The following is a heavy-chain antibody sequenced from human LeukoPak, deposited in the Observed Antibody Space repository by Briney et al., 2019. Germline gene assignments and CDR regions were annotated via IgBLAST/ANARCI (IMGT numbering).Heavy chain of an antibody. Sequence: SVKVSCKASGGTFSSYAIRWVRQAPGQGLEWMGGIIPIFGTANYAQKFQGRVTMTRDMSTSTVYMELSSLRSEDTAVYYCARERIAVAAWFDPWGQGTLVTVSS. V-gene: IGHV1-69*05. CDR1: GGTFSSYA. D-gene: IGHD6-19*01. J-gene: IGHJ5*02. CDR3: ARERIAVAAWFDP. CDR2: IIPIFGTA.